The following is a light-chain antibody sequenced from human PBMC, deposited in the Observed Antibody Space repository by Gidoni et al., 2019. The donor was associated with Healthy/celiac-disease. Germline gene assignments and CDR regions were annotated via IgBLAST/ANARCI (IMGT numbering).Light chain of an antibody. Sequence: IQMTQSPSTLSASVGDRVTITCRASQSISSWLAWYQQKPGKAPKLLIYKASSLESGVPSRFSGSGSGTEFTLTISSLQPDDFATYYCQQYNSYSGMYTFGQGTKLEIK. J-gene: IGKJ2*01. CDR1: QSISSW. CDR3: QQYNSYSGMYT. CDR2: KAS. V-gene: IGKV1-5*03.